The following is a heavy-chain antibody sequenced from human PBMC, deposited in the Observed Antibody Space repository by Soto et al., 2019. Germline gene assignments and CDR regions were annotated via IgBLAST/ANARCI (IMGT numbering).Heavy chain of an antibody. CDR1: GFTFSSYG. D-gene: IGHD6-19*01. CDR2: ISYDVSNK. CDR3: PKALGSGWYDFGY. V-gene: IGHV3-30*18. Sequence: QVQLVEAGGCVVQPGRSLRLSCAASGFTFSSYGMHWVRQAPGKGLEWVAVISYDVSNKYYADSVKGRFTISRDNSKNPLYLQINSLRAEYTAVYYWPKALGSGWYDFGYWGQGTLVNVSS. J-gene: IGHJ4*02.